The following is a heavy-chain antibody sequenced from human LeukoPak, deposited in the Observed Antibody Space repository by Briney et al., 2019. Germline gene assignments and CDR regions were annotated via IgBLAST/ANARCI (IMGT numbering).Heavy chain of an antibody. V-gene: IGHV3-21*04. Sequence: GGSLRLSCAASGFTFSRYSMNWVRQAPGKGLEWVSSISISSSYIYYADSVKGRFTMSRDNAKNSLYLQVNSLRAEDTAVYFCAKRSPYGDYASAYLDSWGQGTLVTVSS. J-gene: IGHJ4*02. D-gene: IGHD4-17*01. CDR1: GFTFSRYS. CDR2: ISISSSYI. CDR3: AKRSPYGDYASAYLDS.